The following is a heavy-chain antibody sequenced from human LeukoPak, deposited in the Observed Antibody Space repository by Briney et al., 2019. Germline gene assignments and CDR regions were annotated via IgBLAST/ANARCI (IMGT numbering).Heavy chain of an antibody. CDR1: GGSFSGYY. V-gene: IGHV4-34*01. J-gene: IGHJ4*02. CDR3: ARGLRVATNS. Sequence: PLETLSLTCAVYGGSFSGYYWSWIRQPPGKGLEWIGEINHSGSTNYNPSLKSRVTISVDTSKNQFSLKLSSVTAADTAVYYCARGLRVATNSWGQGTLVTVSS. D-gene: IGHD5-12*01. CDR2: INHSGST.